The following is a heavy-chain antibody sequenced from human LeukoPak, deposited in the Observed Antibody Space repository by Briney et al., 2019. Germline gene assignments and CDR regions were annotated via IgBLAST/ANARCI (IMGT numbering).Heavy chain of an antibody. Sequence: PGGSLRLSCAASGFTFSSYEMNWVRQAPGKGLEWVSYISSSGSSIYYADSVKGRFTISRDNAKTSLYLQMNSLSADDTAVYFCARELGEVIQGFNYGAFDIWGQGTMVTVSS. D-gene: IGHD5-24*01. CDR3: ARELGEVIQGFNYGAFDI. CDR1: GFTFSSYE. CDR2: ISSSGSSI. J-gene: IGHJ3*02. V-gene: IGHV3-48*03.